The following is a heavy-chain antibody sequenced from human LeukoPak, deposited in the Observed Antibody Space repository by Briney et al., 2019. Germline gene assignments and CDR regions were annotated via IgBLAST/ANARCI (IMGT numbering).Heavy chain of an antibody. V-gene: IGHV3-21*01. Sequence: PGGSLRLSCAASRFTFSSYKVNWVRQAPGKGLEWVSSISSSSSYIYYADSVKGRFTISRDNARNSLYLHMNSLRAEDTAVYYCARESGSGEFDYWGQGTLVTVSS. CDR2: ISSSSSYI. J-gene: IGHJ4*02. CDR1: RFTFSSYK. D-gene: IGHD2-15*01. CDR3: ARESGSGEFDY.